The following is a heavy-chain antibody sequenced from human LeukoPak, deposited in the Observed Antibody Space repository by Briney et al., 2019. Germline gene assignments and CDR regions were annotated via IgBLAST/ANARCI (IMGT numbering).Heavy chain of an antibody. V-gene: IGHV4-59*01. D-gene: IGHD3-10*01. CDR1: GGFISSYY. CDR3: ARDNGGFDY. J-gene: IGHJ4*02. Sequence: PSETLSLTCTVSGGFISSYYWSWIRQPPGKGLEWIGYIYYSGSTNYNPSLKSRVTISVDTSKNQFSLKLSPVTAADTAVYYCARDNGGFDYWGQGTLVTVSS. CDR2: IYYSGST.